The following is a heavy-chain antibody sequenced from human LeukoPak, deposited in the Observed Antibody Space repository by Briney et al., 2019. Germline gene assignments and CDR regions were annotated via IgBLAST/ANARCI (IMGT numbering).Heavy chain of an antibody. J-gene: IGHJ5*02. CDR3: ARGVSGQSLSWFDP. CDR2: IIPIFGTA. CDR1: GGTFSSYA. V-gene: IGHV1-69*13. D-gene: IGHD1-26*01. Sequence: WASVKVSCKASGGTFSSYAISWVRQAPGQGLEWMGGIIPIFGTANYALKFQGRVTITADESTSTAYMELSSLRSEDTAVYYCARGVSGQSLSWFDPWGQGTLVTVSS.